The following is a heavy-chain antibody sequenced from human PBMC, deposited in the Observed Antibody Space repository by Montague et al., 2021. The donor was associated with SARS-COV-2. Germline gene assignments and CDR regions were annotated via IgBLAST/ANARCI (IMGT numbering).Heavy chain of an antibody. V-gene: IGHV4-61*09. CDR1: GASISSANDY. CDR3: ASDRRGMAMAGRAYYYYYMDV. J-gene: IGHJ6*03. Sequence: TLSLTCSVSGASISSANDYWTWIRQPAGKGLEWIGHISTSGSSSYNPSLKSRVTIILDTSKQQFSLELTSATAADTAVYYCASDRRGMAMAGRAYYYYYMDVWGKGTTVTVSS. CDR2: ISTSGSS. D-gene: IGHD6-19*01.